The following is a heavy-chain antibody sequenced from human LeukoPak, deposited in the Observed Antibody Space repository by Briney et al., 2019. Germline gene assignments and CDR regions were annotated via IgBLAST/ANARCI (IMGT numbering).Heavy chain of an antibody. D-gene: IGHD3-22*01. J-gene: IGHJ1*01. CDR1: GFTFSSYW. CDR3: ARAPSEIGGYYPEYFRH. CDR2: IKGDGNT. Sequence: PGGSLRLSCAASGFTFSSYWMHWVRQAPGKGLVWVSRIKGDGNTNYADSVKGRFTISRDNAKNTVSLQMNSLRPEDTGVYYCARAPSEIGGYYPEYFRHWGQGTLVTVSS. V-gene: IGHV3-74*01.